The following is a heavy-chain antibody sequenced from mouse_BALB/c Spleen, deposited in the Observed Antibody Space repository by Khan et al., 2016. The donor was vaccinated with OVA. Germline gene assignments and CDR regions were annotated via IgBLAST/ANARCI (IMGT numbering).Heavy chain of an antibody. CDR3: TRAPWEGYFDV. CDR1: GYSVTSGYY. V-gene: IGHV3-6*02. CDR2: ISYDGNN. J-gene: IGHJ1*01. Sequence: VQLKESGPGLVKPSQSLSLTCSVTGYSVTSGYYWSWIRQFPGNRLEWMGYISYDGNNNYNPSLKNPISITRDTSKNQFFLRLNSVTTEDTATYYCTRAPWEGYFDVWGAGTTVTVSS. D-gene: IGHD4-1*01.